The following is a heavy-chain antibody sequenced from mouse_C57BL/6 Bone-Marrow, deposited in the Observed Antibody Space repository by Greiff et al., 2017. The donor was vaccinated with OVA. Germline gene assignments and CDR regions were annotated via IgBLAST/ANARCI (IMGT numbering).Heavy chain of an antibody. V-gene: IGHV3-6*01. D-gene: IGHD1-1*01. CDR3: AREIYYYGSRYFDV. Sequence: VQLQQSGPGLVKPSQSLSLTCSVTGYSITSGYYWNWIRQFPGNKLEWMGYISYDGSNNYNPSLKNRISITRDTSKNQFFLKLNSVTTEDTATYYCAREIYYYGSRYFDVWGTGTTVTVSS. CDR2: ISYDGSN. CDR1: GYSITSGYY. J-gene: IGHJ1*03.